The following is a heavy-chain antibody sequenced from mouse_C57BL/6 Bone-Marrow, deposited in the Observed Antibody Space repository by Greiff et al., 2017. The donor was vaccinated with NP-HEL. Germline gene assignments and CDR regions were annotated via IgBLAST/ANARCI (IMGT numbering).Heavy chain of an antibody. CDR1: GYTFTDYN. CDR3: ERLRLRGSSSHWYFDV. D-gene: IGHD1-1*01. CDR2: INPNNGGT. V-gene: IGHV1-22*01. J-gene: IGHJ1*03. Sequence: EVQLQQSGPELVKPGASVKMSCKASGYTFTDYNMHWVKQSHGKSLEWIGYINPNNGGTSYNQKFKGKATLTVNKSSSTAYMELRSLTSEDSAVYYCERLRLRGSSSHWYFDVWGTGTTVTVSS.